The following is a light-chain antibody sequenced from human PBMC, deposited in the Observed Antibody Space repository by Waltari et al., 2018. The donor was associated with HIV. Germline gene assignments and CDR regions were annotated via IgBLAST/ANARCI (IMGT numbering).Light chain of an antibody. Sequence: DFQMTQSPSSLFASVGERVTIPCRASQDIRHYVDWYQQKSGRIAKLLIHSAPTLQSGVPSRFSGTGPGTEFALTSSSLQPDDVATYYCQKYNSGVTGGGGTKVEL. V-gene: IGKV1-27*01. J-gene: IGKJ4*01. CDR3: QKYNSGVT. CDR1: QDIRHY. CDR2: SAP.